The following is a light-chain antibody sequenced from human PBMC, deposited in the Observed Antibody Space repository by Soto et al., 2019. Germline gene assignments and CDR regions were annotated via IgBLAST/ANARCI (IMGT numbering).Light chain of an antibody. CDR2: AAS. Sequence: AIRMTQSPSSLSASTGDRVTITCRASQGISSYLAWYQQKPGKAPKLLIYAASTLQSGVPSRFSGSGSGTDVTLTISCLQSEYFATYFCQQYYSYPYSFGHGTKLEIK. V-gene: IGKV1-8*01. J-gene: IGKJ2*01. CDR3: QQYYSYPYS. CDR1: QGISSY.